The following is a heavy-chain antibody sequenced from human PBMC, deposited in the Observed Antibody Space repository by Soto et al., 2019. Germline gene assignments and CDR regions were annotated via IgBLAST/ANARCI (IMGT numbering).Heavy chain of an antibody. CDR3: AKDHHPEQLGTFDY. CDR1: GFTFDDYA. D-gene: IGHD6-13*01. CDR2: ISWNSGSI. J-gene: IGHJ4*02. Sequence: EVQLVESGGGLVQPGRSLRLSCAASGFTFDDYAMHWVRQAPGKGLEWVSGISWNSGSIGYADSVKGRFTISRDNAKNSLYLQMNSLRAEDTALYYCAKDHHPEQLGTFDYWGQGTLVTVSA. V-gene: IGHV3-9*01.